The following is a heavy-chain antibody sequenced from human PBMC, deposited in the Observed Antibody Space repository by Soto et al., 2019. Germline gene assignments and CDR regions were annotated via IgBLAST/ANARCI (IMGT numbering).Heavy chain of an antibody. Sequence: PSETLSLTCTVSGGSIRSYYWSWIRQPPGKGLEWIGYIYYSGSTNYSPSLKSRVTMSVDTSKNQFSLKLSSVTAADTAVHYCARDCSAGSCSRVTMDVWGQGTTVTVSS. CDR2: IYYSGST. D-gene: IGHD2-15*01. J-gene: IGHJ6*02. CDR3: ARDCSAGSCSRVTMDV. V-gene: IGHV4-59*12. CDR1: GGSIRSYY.